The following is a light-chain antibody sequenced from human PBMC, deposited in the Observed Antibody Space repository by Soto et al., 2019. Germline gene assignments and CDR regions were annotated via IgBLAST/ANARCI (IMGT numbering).Light chain of an antibody. Sequence: QSALTQPASVSGSPGQSITISCTGTSSDVGGYKYVSWYQHHPGKAPKLILYEVSNRPSGVSNRFSGSKSGNTASLTISGLQAEDDADYYCSSYTSSSTKVFGGGTKLTVL. V-gene: IGLV2-14*01. J-gene: IGLJ3*02. CDR1: SSDVGGYKY. CDR2: EVS. CDR3: SSYTSSSTKV.